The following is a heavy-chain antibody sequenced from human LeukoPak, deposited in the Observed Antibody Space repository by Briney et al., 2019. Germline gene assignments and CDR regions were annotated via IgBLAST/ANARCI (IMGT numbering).Heavy chain of an antibody. Sequence: PGGSLRLSCAASGFTFDDYGMSWVRQAPGKGLERVSGINWNGGSTGYADSVKGRFTISRDNAENSLYLQMNSLRAEDTALYYCASARRGRFWSGYYPFDYWGQGTLVTVSS. CDR2: INWNGGST. V-gene: IGHV3-20*04. J-gene: IGHJ4*02. CDR3: ASARRGRFWSGYYPFDY. D-gene: IGHD3-3*01. CDR1: GFTFDDYG.